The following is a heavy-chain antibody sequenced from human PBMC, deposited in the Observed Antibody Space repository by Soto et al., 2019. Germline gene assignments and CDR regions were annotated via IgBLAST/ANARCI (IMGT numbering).Heavy chain of an antibody. CDR2: ISGYNGNT. Sequence: HVQLVQSGAEVKKPGASVKVSCRASGYTFTSHGINWVRQAPGQGLEWMGWISGYNGNTNYAQKLQARVTMTTDTSTSTAYMELTSLTSDDTAVYYCAKSHPTWLYGMDVWGQGTTVTVSS. V-gene: IGHV1-18*04. J-gene: IGHJ6*02. D-gene: IGHD5-12*01. CDR1: GYTFTSHG. CDR3: AKSHPTWLYGMDV.